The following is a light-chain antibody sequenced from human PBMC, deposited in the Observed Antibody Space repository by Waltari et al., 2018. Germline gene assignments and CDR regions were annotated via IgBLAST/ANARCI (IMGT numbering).Light chain of an antibody. V-gene: IGLV1-47*01. J-gene: IGLJ2*01. CDR2: RNN. CDR3: AAWDDSLSGVL. Sequence: SVLTQPPSASGTPGQRVTISCSGSSSNIGSNYVYWYQQLPGPAPKLLIYRNNQRPSGVPDRFLGSKSGTSASLAISGLRSEDEADYYCAAWDDSLSGVLFGGGTKLTV. CDR1: SSNIGSNY.